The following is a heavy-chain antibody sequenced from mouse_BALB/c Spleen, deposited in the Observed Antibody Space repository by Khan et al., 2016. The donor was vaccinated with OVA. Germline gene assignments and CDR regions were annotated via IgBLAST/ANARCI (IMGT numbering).Heavy chain of an antibody. V-gene: IGHV5-6*01. CDR3: TRHRSYYDSNPYFDY. Sequence: EVELVESGGDLVRPGGSLKLSCAASGFSFSSYCMSWVRQTPDKRLELVATISSGGSYTYSPDSVKGRFTISRDNAKNTLYLQMSSLKSEDTAMYYCTRHRSYYDSNPYFDYWGQGTTLTVSS. D-gene: IGHD1-1*01. CDR2: ISSGGSYT. J-gene: IGHJ2*01. CDR1: GFSFSSYC.